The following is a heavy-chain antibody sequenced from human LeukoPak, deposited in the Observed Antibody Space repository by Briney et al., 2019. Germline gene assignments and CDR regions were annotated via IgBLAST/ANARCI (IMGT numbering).Heavy chain of an antibody. V-gene: IGHV3-7*03. Sequence: PGGSLRLSCAASGFTFSSYWMSWVRQAPGKGLEWVANIKEDGSEKYYVDSVKGRFTISRDNAKNSLYLQMNSLRADDTAVYYCARFASRYYYDSSGYPDYWGQGTLVTVSS. D-gene: IGHD3-22*01. CDR2: IKEDGSEK. CDR3: ARFASRYYYDSSGYPDY. CDR1: GFTFSSYW. J-gene: IGHJ4*02.